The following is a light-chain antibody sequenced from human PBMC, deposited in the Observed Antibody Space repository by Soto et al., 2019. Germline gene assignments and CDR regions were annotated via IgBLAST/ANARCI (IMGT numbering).Light chain of an antibody. J-gene: IGKJ1*01. CDR3: KQNNNAPRT. CDR2: AAS. Sequence: DIQMTQSPSSLSASVGDTVTITCRASQGISNYLAWYQQKPGQVPNLLSYAASTLQSGVPSRFIGSGSGTDFTLPISSLRLEDVATYYGKQNNNAPRTSGQGTKLKI. V-gene: IGKV1-27*01. CDR1: QGISNY.